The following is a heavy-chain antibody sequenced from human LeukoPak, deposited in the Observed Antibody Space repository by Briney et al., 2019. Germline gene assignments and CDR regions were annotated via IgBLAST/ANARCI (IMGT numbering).Heavy chain of an antibody. CDR2: IYYSGST. D-gene: IGHD6-13*01. CDR3: ARDPTAAVKGAWFDP. J-gene: IGHJ5*02. V-gene: IGHV4-39*02. Sequence: SETLSLTCTVSGGSISSSGYYWGWLRQPPGKGLEWIGSIYYSGSTYYNPSLKSRVTISVDTSKNQFSLKLSSVAAADTAVYYCARDPTAAVKGAWFDPWGQGTLVTVSS. CDR1: GGSISSSGYY.